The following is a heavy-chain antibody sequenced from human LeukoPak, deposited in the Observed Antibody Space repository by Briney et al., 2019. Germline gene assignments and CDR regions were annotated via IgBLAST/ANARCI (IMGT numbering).Heavy chain of an antibody. Sequence: GGSLRLSCAASGFSFSVYAMNWVRQAPGKGLEWVSSISSSSSYIYYADSVKGRFTISRDNAKNSLYLQMNSLRAEDTAVYYCARDLDLGVVVAATGFDYWGQGTLVTVSS. CDR2: ISSSSSYI. CDR3: ARDLDLGVVVAATGFDY. J-gene: IGHJ4*02. V-gene: IGHV3-21*01. CDR1: GFSFSVYA. D-gene: IGHD2-15*01.